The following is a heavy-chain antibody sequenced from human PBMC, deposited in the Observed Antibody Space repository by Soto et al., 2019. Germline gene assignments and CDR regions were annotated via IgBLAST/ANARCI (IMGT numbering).Heavy chain of an antibody. CDR2: FDPEDGET. D-gene: IGHD3-22*01. CDR1: GYTLTELS. Sequence: VKVSCKVSGYTLTELSMHWVRQAPGKGLEWMGGFDPEDGETIYAQKFQGRVTMTEDTSTDTAYMELSSLRSEDTAVYYCATLYYYDSSGYREMAFDIWGQGTMVTVSS. V-gene: IGHV1-24*01. CDR3: ATLYYYDSSGYREMAFDI. J-gene: IGHJ3*02.